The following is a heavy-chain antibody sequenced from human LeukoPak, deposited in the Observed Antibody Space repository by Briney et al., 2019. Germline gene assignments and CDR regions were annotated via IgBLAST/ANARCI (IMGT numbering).Heavy chain of an antibody. CDR1: GFTFSSYS. D-gene: IGHD5-12*01. Sequence: GGSLRLSCAASGFTFSSYSMNWVRQAPGKGLEWVSSISSSSSYIYYADSVKGRFTISRDNAKNSLYLQMNSLRAEDTAVYYCARDSWPCDSGYDWSICLIDYWGQGTLVTVSS. V-gene: IGHV3-21*01. J-gene: IGHJ4*02. CDR2: ISSSSSYI. CDR3: ARDSWPCDSGYDWSICLIDY.